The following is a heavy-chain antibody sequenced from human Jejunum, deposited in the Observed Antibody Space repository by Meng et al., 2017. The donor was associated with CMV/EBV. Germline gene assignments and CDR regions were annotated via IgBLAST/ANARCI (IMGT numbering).Heavy chain of an antibody. J-gene: IGHJ5*02. CDR1: GFPLSTSEVG. CDR3: ALFTRSWFDP. CDR2: IYWDDDK. D-gene: IGHD2-2*01. V-gene: IGHV2-5*02. Sequence: QGSGPTLVKPTPTLTLTCTFSGFPLSTSEVGVGWIRQPPGKALEWLAVIYWDDDKRYSPSLKSRLTITKDTSKNQVVLTLTNMDPVDTATYYCALFTRSWFDPWGQGTLVTVSS.